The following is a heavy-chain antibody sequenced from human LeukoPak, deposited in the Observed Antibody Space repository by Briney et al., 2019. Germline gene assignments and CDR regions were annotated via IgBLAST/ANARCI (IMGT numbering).Heavy chain of an antibody. Sequence: SQTLPLTCTVSGGSISSGGYYWSWIRQHPGKGLEWIGYIYYSGSTYYNPSLKSRVTISVDTSKNQFSLKLSSVTAADTAVYYCARVRYYGSENFDYWGQGTLVTVSS. CDR3: ARVRYYGSENFDY. J-gene: IGHJ4*02. CDR2: IYYSGST. V-gene: IGHV4-31*03. CDR1: GGSISSGGYY. D-gene: IGHD3-10*01.